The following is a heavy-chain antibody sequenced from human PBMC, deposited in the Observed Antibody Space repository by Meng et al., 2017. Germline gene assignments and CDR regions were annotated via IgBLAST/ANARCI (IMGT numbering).Heavy chain of an antibody. CDR2: INSDGSST. J-gene: IGHJ5*02. D-gene: IGHD3-3*01. Sequence: GESLKISCAASGFTFSSYWMHWVRQAPRKGLVWVSRINSDGSSTSYADSVKGRFTISRDNAKNTLYLQMNSLRAEDTAVYYCARDPRDFWSGYYISWFDPWGQGTLVTVSS. V-gene: IGHV3-74*01. CDR3: ARDPRDFWSGYYISWFDP. CDR1: GFTFSSYW.